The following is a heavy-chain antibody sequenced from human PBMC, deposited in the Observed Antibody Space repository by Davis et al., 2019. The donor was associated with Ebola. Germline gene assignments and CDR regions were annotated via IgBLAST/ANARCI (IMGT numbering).Heavy chain of an antibody. D-gene: IGHD2-15*01. CDR3: ARDKVTYCSGPDSNSWLPHY. Sequence: GESLKISCGASGFSFSSYGMHWVRQGPGKGLEWVANIWYDGSDKYYAESVTGRFTISRDNSKNTLYLEMNNLRAEDTGIYHCARDKVTYCSGPDSNSWLPHYWGQGTLVTVSS. J-gene: IGHJ4*02. CDR1: GFSFSSYG. CDR2: IWYDGSDK. V-gene: IGHV3-33*01.